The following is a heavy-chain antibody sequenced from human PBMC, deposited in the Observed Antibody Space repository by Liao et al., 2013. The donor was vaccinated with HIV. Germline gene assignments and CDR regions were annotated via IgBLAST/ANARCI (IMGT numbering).Heavy chain of an antibody. CDR1: GDSINNYY. Sequence: QVQLQESGPGLLKPSETLSLTCIVSGDSINNYYYGWIRQPAGKGLEWIGRIFSSGTTNYNASLKSRVAMSLDASKNQFSLQLSSVTAADTAVYYCARASSYYDSSGYSYYFDSWGRGTRGHRLL. CDR3: ARASSYYDSSGYSYYFDS. CDR2: IFSSGTT. J-gene: IGHJ4*02. D-gene: IGHD3-22*01. V-gene: IGHV4-4*07.